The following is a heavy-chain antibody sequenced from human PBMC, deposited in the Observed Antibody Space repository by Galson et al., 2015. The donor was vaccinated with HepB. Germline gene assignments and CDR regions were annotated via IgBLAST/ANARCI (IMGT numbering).Heavy chain of an antibody. D-gene: IGHD3-3*01. V-gene: IGHV3-23*01. J-gene: IGHJ4*02. CDR2: ISHSGGST. Sequence: SLRLSCAASGFTFNSYAMSWVRQTPGKGLEWVSAISHSGGSTYYADSVKGRFTISRDNSKNTLYLQMNSLRAEDTAVYYCAKDLLNDFWSGYSCWGQGTLVTVSS. CDR1: GFTFNSYA. CDR3: AKDLLNDFWSGYSC.